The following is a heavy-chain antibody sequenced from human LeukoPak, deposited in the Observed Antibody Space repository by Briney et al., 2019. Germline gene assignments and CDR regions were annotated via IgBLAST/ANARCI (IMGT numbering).Heavy chain of an antibody. Sequence: GGSLRLSCAASGFTFSSYSMNWVRQAPGKGLEWVSSISSSSSYIYYADSVKGRFTISRDSAKNSLYLQMNSLRAEDTAVYYCARGPRGRLELLGFVPWGQGTLVTVSS. CDR1: GFTFSSYS. D-gene: IGHD1-7*01. CDR3: ARGPRGRLELLGFVP. CDR2: ISSSSSYI. V-gene: IGHV3-21*01. J-gene: IGHJ5*02.